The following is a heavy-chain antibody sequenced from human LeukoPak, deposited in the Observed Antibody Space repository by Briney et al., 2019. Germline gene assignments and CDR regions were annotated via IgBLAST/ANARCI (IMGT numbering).Heavy chain of an antibody. CDR3: ARHASIVGATWWYFDL. D-gene: IGHD1-26*01. CDR1: GGSISSSSYY. V-gene: IGHV4-39*01. Sequence: PSETLSLTCTVSGGSISSSSYYWGWIRQPPGKGLEWIGSIYYSGSTYYNPSLKSRVTISVDTSKNQFSLKLSSVTAADTAVYYCARHASIVGATWWYFDLWGRGTLVTVSS. J-gene: IGHJ2*01. CDR2: IYYSGST.